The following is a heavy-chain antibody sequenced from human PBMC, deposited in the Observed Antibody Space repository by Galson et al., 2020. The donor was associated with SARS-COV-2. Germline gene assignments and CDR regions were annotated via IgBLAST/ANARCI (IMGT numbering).Heavy chain of an antibody. Sequence: SETLSLTCTVSGGSISSGSYYWSWIRQPAGKGLEWIGRIYTSGSTNYNPSLKSRVTISVDTSKNQFSLKLSSVTAADTAVYYCAREGGWDYWFDPWGQGTLVTVSS. CDR3: AREGGWDYWFDP. CDR2: IYTSGST. D-gene: IGHD6-19*01. J-gene: IGHJ5*02. CDR1: GGSISSGSYY. V-gene: IGHV4-61*02.